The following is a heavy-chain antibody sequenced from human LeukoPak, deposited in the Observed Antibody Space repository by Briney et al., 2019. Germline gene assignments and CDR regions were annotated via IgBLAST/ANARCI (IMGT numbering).Heavy chain of an antibody. CDR3: VRGPYGASISKWFDP. V-gene: IGHV4-59*01. D-gene: IGHD4/OR15-4a*01. J-gene: IGHJ5*02. CDR1: RGSISGYS. Sequence: PSETLSLTCTVSRGSISGYSWSWIRQSPGGGLEWIGYIYYSGDTAYNSSLRSRVTLSVDTSKNQFSLQLRSVTTADTAVYYCVRGPYGASISKWFDPWGQGTQVIVSP. CDR2: IYYSGDT.